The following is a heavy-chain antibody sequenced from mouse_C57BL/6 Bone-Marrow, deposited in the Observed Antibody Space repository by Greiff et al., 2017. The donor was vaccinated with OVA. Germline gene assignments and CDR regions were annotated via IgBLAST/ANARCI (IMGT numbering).Heavy chain of an antibody. CDR1: GYAFSSYW. Sequence: VQLQQSGAELVKPGASVKISCKASGYAFSSYWMNWVKQRPGKGLEWIGQIYPGDGDTNYNGKFKGKATLTADKSSSTAYMQLSSLTSEDSAVYFCAIGESSNGRSDRYFDVWGTGTTVTVSS. J-gene: IGHJ1*03. D-gene: IGHD1-1*01. CDR3: AIGESSNGRSDRYFDV. CDR2: IYPGDGDT. V-gene: IGHV1-80*01.